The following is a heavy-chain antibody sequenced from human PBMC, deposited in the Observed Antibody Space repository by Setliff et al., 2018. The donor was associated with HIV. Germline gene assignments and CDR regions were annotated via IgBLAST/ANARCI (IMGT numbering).Heavy chain of an antibody. Sequence: ASVKVSCKASGYSFARCGLSWVRQAPGQGLEWMGWISGFNGNTKYAQSFQDRVAMTTETATSTAYMEMRSLRSDDTAVYYCARVPGRDYYDTSGDFDYWGLGTLVTVSS. D-gene: IGHD3-22*01. CDR1: GYSFARCG. CDR2: ISGFNGNT. J-gene: IGHJ4*02. V-gene: IGHV1-18*01. CDR3: ARVPGRDYYDTSGDFDY.